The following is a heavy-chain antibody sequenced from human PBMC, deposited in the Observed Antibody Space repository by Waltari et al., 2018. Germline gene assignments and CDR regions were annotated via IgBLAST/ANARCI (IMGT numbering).Heavy chain of an antibody. Sequence: QVQLQQWGAGLLKPSEPLSLTCAVYAGSFRGYYWSWTRQPPGKGREWIGEINHSGSTNYNPSLKSRVTISVDTSKIQFSLKLSSVTAADTAVYYCARVRLPGFYHYWGQGTLVTVSS. J-gene: IGHJ4*02. CDR3: ARVRLPGFYHY. V-gene: IGHV4-34*01. CDR2: INHSGST. CDR1: AGSFRGYY.